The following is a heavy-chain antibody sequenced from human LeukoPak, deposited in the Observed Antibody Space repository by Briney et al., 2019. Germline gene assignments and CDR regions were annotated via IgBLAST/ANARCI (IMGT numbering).Heavy chain of an antibody. V-gene: IGHV3-30-3*01. D-gene: IGHD4-23*01. Sequence: GGSLRLSCAASGFTFSSYAMHWVRQAPGKGLEWVAVISYDGSKKYYADSVKGRFIISRDYSKKTLYLQMNSLRTEDTAVYYCARDNSAAQFARWSQGTLVTVSS. CDR2: ISYDGSKK. CDR3: ARDNSAAQFAR. J-gene: IGHJ5*02. CDR1: GFTFSSYA.